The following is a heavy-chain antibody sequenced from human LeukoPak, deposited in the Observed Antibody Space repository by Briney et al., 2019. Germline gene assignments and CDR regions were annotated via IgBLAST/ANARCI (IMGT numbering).Heavy chain of an antibody. V-gene: IGHV4-31*03. CDR3: AREDKVFGSFDY. CDR2: IYYSGST. Sequence: SETLSLTCTVSGGSISSGGYYWSWIRQHPGKGLEWIGYIYYSGSTYYNPSLKSRVTISVDTSKNQFSLKLSSVTAADTAVYYCAREDKVFGSFDYWGQGTLVTVSS. CDR1: GGSISSGGYY. D-gene: IGHD1-26*01. J-gene: IGHJ4*02.